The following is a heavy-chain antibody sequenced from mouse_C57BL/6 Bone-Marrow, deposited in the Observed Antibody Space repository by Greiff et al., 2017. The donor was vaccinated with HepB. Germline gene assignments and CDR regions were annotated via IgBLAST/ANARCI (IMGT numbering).Heavy chain of an antibody. Sequence: VKLMESGAELVKPGASVKMSCKASGYTFTTYPIEWMKQNHGKSLEWIGNFHPYNDDTKYNEKFKGKATLTVEKSSSTVYLELSRLTSDDSAVYYCARGDYSNRYWYFDVWGTGTTVTVSS. CDR1: GYTFTTYP. CDR2: FHPYNDDT. CDR3: ARGDYSNRYWYFDV. J-gene: IGHJ1*03. D-gene: IGHD2-5*01. V-gene: IGHV1-47*01.